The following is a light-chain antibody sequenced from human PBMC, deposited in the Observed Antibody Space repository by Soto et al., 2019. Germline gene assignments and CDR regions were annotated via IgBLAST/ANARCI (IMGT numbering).Light chain of an antibody. CDR3: GTWDSSLLAL. CDR2: ENS. CDR1: SSNIGSND. J-gene: IGLJ1*01. Sequence: QSVLTQPPSVSAAPGHKVTISCSVNSSNIGSNDVSWYQQLPGKAPKLLIYENSQRPSGIPDRFSGSKSGTSATLGITGLQTWDDADYYCGTWDSSLLALFGTGTMVTVL. V-gene: IGLV1-51*02.